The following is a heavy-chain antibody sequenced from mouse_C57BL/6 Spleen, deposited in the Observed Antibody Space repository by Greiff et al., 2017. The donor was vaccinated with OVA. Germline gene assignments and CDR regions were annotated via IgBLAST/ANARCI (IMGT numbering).Heavy chain of an antibody. CDR2: IDPETGGT. CDR1: GYTFTDYE. J-gene: IGHJ4*01. Sequence: QVQLQQSGAELVRPGASVTLSCKASGYTFTDYEMHWVKQTPVHGLEWIGAIDPETGGTAYNQKFKGKAILTADKSSSTAYMELRSLTSEDSAVYYCTRWSTTVVATRAMDYWGQGTSVTVSS. CDR3: TRWSTTVVATRAMDY. D-gene: IGHD1-1*01. V-gene: IGHV1-15*01.